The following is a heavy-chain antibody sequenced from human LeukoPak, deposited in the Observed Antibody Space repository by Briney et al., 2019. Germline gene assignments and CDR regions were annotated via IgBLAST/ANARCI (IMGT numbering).Heavy chain of an antibody. Sequence: GASVKVSCKASGGTFSSYAISWVRQAPGQGLEWMGWISAYNGNTNYAQKLQGRVTMTTDTSTSTAYMELRSLRSDDTAVYYCARTKNRKQDIVVVPAASNWFDPWGQGTLVTVSS. J-gene: IGHJ5*02. V-gene: IGHV1-18*01. D-gene: IGHD2-2*01. CDR1: GGTFSSYA. CDR2: ISAYNGNT. CDR3: ARTKNRKQDIVVVPAASNWFDP.